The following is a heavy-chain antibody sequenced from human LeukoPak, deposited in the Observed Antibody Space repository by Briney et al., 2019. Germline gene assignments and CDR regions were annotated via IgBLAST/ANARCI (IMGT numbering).Heavy chain of an antibody. J-gene: IGHJ6*02. Sequence: GGSLRLSCAASGFTFSSYAMSWVRQAPGKGLKWVSAISGSGGSTYYADSVKGRFTISRDNSKNTLYLQMNSLRAEDTAVYYCAKGITMVRGLIPDYYYGMDVWGQGTTVTVSS. V-gene: IGHV3-23*01. CDR2: ISGSGGST. D-gene: IGHD3-10*01. CDR1: GFTFSSYA. CDR3: AKGITMVRGLIPDYYYGMDV.